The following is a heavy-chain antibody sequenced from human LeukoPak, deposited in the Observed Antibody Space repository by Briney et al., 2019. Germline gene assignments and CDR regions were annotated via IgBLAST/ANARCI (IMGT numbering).Heavy chain of an antibody. V-gene: IGHV5-51*01. Sequence: GESLKTSCKGSGYSFTSYWLGWVRQMPGKGLEWMGIIYPGDSDTRYSPSFQGQVTISADKSISPAYLQWSSLKASDTAMYYCARQAIWFGELSWDYWGQGTLVTVSS. CDR3: ARQAIWFGELSWDY. CDR1: GYSFTSYW. CDR2: IYPGDSDT. J-gene: IGHJ4*02. D-gene: IGHD3-10*01.